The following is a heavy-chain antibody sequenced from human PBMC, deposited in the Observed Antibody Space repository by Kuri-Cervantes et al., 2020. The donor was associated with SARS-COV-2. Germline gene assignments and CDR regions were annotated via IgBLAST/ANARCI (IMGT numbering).Heavy chain of an antibody. D-gene: IGHD3-16*01. CDR1: GFTFSNYA. CDR2: IWYDGKNE. Sequence: GGSLRLSCVASGFTFSNYAIHWVRQAPGKGLEWVAVIWYDGKNEYYAGSVKGRFTISRDNSRNTVLLQMNILRAEGTAIYYCARGAANYYMGVWGTGTTVTVSS. J-gene: IGHJ6*03. V-gene: IGHV3-33*08. CDR3: ARGAANYYMGV.